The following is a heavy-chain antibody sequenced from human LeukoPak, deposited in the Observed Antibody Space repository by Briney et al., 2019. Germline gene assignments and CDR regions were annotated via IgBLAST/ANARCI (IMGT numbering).Heavy chain of an antibody. D-gene: IGHD3-22*01. CDR2: INWNGGST. CDR3: ARGGYDSSGYYYFDY. J-gene: IGHJ4*02. CDR1: GFTFDDYG. V-gene: IGHV3-20*04. Sequence: GGSLRLSCAASGFTFDDYGMSWVRQAPGKGLEWVSGINWNGGSTGYADSVKGRFTISRDNAKNSLYLQMNSLRAEDTALYYCARGGYDSSGYYYFDYWGQGTLVTVSS.